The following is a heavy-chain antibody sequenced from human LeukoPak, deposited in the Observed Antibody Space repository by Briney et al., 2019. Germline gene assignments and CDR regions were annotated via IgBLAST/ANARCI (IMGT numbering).Heavy chain of an antibody. V-gene: IGHV1-69*13. CDR3: ARGLHSSYYGYGMVF. Sequence: ASVKVSCKVSGGPFSGHGISWVRQAPGEGLEWMGGITAIYETTNYAERFQGRVTMTADESTSTFYMELSSLRSEDTAVYYCARGLHSSYYGYGMVFWGQGTTVTVSS. CDR1: GGPFSGHG. J-gene: IGHJ6*02. CDR2: ITAIYETT. D-gene: IGHD4-11*01.